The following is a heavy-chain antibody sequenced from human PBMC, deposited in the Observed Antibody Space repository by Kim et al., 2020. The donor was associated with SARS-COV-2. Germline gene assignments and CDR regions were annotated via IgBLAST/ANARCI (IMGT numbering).Heavy chain of an antibody. V-gene: IGHV4-59*01. Sequence: YSGSTTYNPSLKSRVTMSVDTSKNEFSLKLTSVTAADTAIYYCARDVGMDVWGQGTTVTVSS. J-gene: IGHJ6*02. CDR3: ARDVGMDV. CDR2: YSGST.